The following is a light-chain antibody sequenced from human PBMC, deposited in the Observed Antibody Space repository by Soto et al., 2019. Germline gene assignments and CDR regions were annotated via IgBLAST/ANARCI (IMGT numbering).Light chain of an antibody. Sequence: QSALSQPAYVSGSPGQSITISCTGTSSDVGAQNFVSWFQQHPGEAPKLIIFEVSNRPSGASDRLSGSKSGNTASLAISGLQAEDEADYFCCAYTTLNTYVFGTGTKLTVL. CDR2: EVS. CDR1: SSDVGAQNF. CDR3: CAYTTLNTYV. V-gene: IGLV2-14*01. J-gene: IGLJ1*01.